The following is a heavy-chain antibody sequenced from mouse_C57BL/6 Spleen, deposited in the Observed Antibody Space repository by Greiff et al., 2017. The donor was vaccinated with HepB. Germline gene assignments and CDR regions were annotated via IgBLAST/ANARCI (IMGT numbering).Heavy chain of an antibody. CDR2: IDPSDSYT. CDR3: AMGITTRAY. D-gene: IGHD1-1*01. V-gene: IGHV1-69*01. Sequence: QVQLKQPGAELVMPGASVKLSCKASGYTFTSYWMHWVKQRPGQGLEWIGEIDPSDSYTNYNQKFKGKSTLTVDKSSSTAYMQLSSLTSEDSAVCYCAMGITTRAYWGQGTLVTVSA. CDR1: GYTFTSYW. J-gene: IGHJ3*01.